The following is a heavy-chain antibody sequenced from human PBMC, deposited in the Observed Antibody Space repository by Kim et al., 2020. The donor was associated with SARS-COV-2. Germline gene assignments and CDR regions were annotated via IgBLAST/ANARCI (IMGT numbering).Heavy chain of an antibody. V-gene: IGHV3-49*03. CDR2: IRSKAYGGTT. J-gene: IGHJ6*02. CDR1: GFTFGDYA. Sequence: GGSLRLSCTASGFTFGDYAMSWFRQAPGKGLEWVGFIRSKAYGGTTEYAASVKGRFTISRDDSKSIAYLQMNSLKTEDTAVYYCTRESGAAGYYYYGMDVWGQGTTVTVSS. D-gene: IGHD6-13*01. CDR3: TRESGAAGYYYYGMDV.